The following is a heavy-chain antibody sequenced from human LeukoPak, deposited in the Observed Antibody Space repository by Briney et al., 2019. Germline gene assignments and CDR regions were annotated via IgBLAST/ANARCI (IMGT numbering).Heavy chain of an antibody. CDR2: INPSGGST. Sequence: ASVKVSCKASGYTFTSYYMHWVRQAPGQGLGWMGIINPSGGSTSYAQKFQGRVTMTRDTSTGTVYMELSSLRSEDTAVYYCARDRTTVGYYYGMDVWGQGTTVTVSS. J-gene: IGHJ6*02. V-gene: IGHV1-46*01. CDR3: ARDRTTVGYYYGMDV. D-gene: IGHD4-11*01. CDR1: GYTFTSYY.